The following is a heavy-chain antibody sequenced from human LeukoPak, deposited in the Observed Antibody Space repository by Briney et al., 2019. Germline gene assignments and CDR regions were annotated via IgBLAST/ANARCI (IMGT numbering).Heavy chain of an antibody. CDR1: GCTFTGYY. V-gene: IGHV1-2*02. D-gene: IGHD6-13*01. Sequence: ASVKVSCKASGCTFTGYYMRWVRQAPGQGLEWMGWINPNSGGTNYAQKFQGRVTMTRDTSISTAYMELSRLRSDDTAVYYCARVRGINSSSWYLGYWGQGTLVTVSS. CDR3: ARVRGINSSSWYLGY. J-gene: IGHJ4*02. CDR2: INPNSGGT.